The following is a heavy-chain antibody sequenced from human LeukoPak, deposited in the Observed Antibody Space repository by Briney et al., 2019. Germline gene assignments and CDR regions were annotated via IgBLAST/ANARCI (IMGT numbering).Heavy chain of an antibody. CDR1: GGSISSGDYY. V-gene: IGHV4-30-4*01. CDR2: IYYSGST. J-gene: IGHJ3*02. D-gene: IGHD3-22*01. CDR3: XXGGTXXXYDSSGYYHPDI. Sequence: SETLSLTCTVSGGSISSGDYYWSWIRQPPGKGLEWIGYIYYSGSTYYNPSLKSRVTISVDTSKNQFSLKLSSVTAADTAVYXXXXGGTXXXYDSSGYYHPDIWGQGTMVTVSS.